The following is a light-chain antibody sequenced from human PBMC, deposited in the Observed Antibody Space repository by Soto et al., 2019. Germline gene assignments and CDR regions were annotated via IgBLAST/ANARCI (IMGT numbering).Light chain of an antibody. J-gene: IGKJ2*01. CDR2: GAS. CDR1: QSVGSS. Sequence: EIVMTQSPATLSVSPGERATLSCRASQSVGSSLAWYQHKPGQAPRLLIYGASIRATGIPGRFSGSGSGTEFTLPISSLQSEDFAAYYCQQYSNRYTFGQGTKLEIK. CDR3: QQYSNRYT. V-gene: IGKV3D-15*01.